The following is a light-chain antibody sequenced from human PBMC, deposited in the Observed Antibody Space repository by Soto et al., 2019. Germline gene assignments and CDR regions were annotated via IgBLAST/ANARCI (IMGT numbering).Light chain of an antibody. Sequence: QAVVTQPPSVSGAPGQRVTISCTGSSSNIGAGYNVHWYQHLPGAAPKLLIYANSNRPSGVPDRFSGSKSGTSASLAITGLQAEDEADYYCQSYDSSLSAWVFGGGTKLTVL. CDR1: SSNIGAGYN. CDR3: QSYDSSLSAWV. J-gene: IGLJ3*02. V-gene: IGLV1-40*01. CDR2: ANS.